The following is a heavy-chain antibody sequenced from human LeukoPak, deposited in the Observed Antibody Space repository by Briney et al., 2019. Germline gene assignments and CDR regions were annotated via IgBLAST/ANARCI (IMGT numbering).Heavy chain of an antibody. D-gene: IGHD2-21*01. J-gene: IGHJ4*02. CDR3: VRGDWYFES. V-gene: IGHV3-7*04. CDR1: GFNFSDSR. CDR2: INRDGTEK. Sequence: PGGSLRLSCATSGFNFSDSRMTWVRQAPGKGLQWVANINRDGTEKHFLDSEEGRFTISRDNAKKSLYLQMSSLRPQDTAVYFCVRGDWYFESWGQGTLVTVSS.